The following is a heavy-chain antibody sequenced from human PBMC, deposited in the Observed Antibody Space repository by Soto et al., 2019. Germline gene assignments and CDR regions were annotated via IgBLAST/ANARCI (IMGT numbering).Heavy chain of an antibody. V-gene: IGHV3-30-3*01. D-gene: IGHD1-1*01. CDR3: ARVRYNYDNDAFDI. J-gene: IGHJ3*02. Sequence: QVQLVESGGGVVQPGRSLRLSCAASVFSLSSYAMHWVCEATGMGLEWVAVISYDGSNKYYANSVKGRVTISRDNSKNTLSLQMNSLRAEDTAFYYCARVRYNYDNDAFDIWGQGTMVTVSS. CDR2: ISYDGSNK. CDR1: VFSLSSYA.